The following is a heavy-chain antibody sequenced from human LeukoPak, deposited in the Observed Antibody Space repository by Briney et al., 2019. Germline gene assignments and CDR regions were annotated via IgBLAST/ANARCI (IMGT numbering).Heavy chain of an antibody. J-gene: IGHJ3*02. Sequence: GGSLRLSCAASGFTFSSYAMPWVRQAPGKGLEWVAFISYDGSNKYYADSVKGRFTISRDNSKNALYLQMNSLRAEDTAVYYCARGRYFDWLSDDAFDIWGQGTMVTVSS. CDR1: GFTFSSYA. CDR3: ARGRYFDWLSDDAFDI. V-gene: IGHV3-30-3*01. D-gene: IGHD3-9*01. CDR2: ISYDGSNK.